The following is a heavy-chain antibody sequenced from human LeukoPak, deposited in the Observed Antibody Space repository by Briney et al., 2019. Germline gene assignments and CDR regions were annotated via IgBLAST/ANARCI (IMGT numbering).Heavy chain of an antibody. CDR2: INSDGSST. J-gene: IGHJ4*02. Sequence: GGSLRLSCAASGFTFSSYWMHWVRQAPGKGLVWISRINSDGSSTSHADSVKGRFTISRDNAKNTLYLQMNSLRAEDTAVYYCARPVCGVDCYPYDYWGQGTLVTVSS. CDR1: GFTFSSYW. D-gene: IGHD2-21*02. V-gene: IGHV3-74*01. CDR3: ARPVCGVDCYPYDY.